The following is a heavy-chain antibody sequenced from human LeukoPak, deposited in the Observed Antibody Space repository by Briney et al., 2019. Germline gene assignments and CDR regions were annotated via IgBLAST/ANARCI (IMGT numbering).Heavy chain of an antibody. CDR3: ARGYPHVNIVATGGSLDY. Sequence: ASVKVSCKASGYTFTSYYMHWVRQAPGQGLEWMGIINPSGGSTSYAQKFQGRVTMTRDTSTSTVYMELSSLRSEDTAVYYCARGYPHVNIVATGGSLDYWGQGTLVTVSS. CDR1: GYTFTSYY. V-gene: IGHV1-46*01. CDR2: INPSGGST. D-gene: IGHD5-12*01. J-gene: IGHJ4*02.